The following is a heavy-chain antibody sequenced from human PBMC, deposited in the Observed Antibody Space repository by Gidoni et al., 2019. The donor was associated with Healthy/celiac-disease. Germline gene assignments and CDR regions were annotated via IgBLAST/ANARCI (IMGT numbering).Heavy chain of an antibody. Sequence: QVQLVQSGAEVKKPGASVKVSCKASGYTFTSYDINWVRQATGQGLEWMGWMNPNSGNTGYAQKVQGRVTMTRNTSISTAYMELSSLRSEDTAVYYCARRDAYCGGDCFDYWGQGTLVTVSS. CDR2: MNPNSGNT. V-gene: IGHV1-8*01. CDR3: ARRDAYCGGDCFDY. D-gene: IGHD2-21*01. J-gene: IGHJ4*02. CDR1: GYTFTSYD.